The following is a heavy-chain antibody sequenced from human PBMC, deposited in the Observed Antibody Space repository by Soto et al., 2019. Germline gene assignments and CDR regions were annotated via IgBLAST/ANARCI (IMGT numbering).Heavy chain of an antibody. J-gene: IGHJ4*02. CDR2: IYYSGST. CDR1: GGSISSYY. CDR3: ATTAKYYYDSSGYPFDY. D-gene: IGHD3-22*01. Sequence: PSETLSLTCTVSGGSISSYYWSWIRQPPGKGLEWIGYIYYSGSTNLNPSLKSRVTISVDTSKKQFSLKLSSVTAADTAVYYCATTAKYYYDSSGYPFDYWGQGTLVTVSS. V-gene: IGHV4-59*08.